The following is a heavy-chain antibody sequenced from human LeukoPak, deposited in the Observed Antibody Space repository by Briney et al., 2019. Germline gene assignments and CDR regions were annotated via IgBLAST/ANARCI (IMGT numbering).Heavy chain of an antibody. CDR2: ISYDGSNK. CDR3: ARDLVDSSGCFDY. Sequence: GRSLRLSCAASGFTFSSYAMHWVRQAPGKGLEWVAVISYDGSNKYYADSVKGRFTISRGNSKNTLYLQMNSLRAEDTAVYYCARDLVDSSGCFDYWGQGTLVTVSS. V-gene: IGHV3-30-3*01. D-gene: IGHD6-19*01. J-gene: IGHJ4*02. CDR1: GFTFSSYA.